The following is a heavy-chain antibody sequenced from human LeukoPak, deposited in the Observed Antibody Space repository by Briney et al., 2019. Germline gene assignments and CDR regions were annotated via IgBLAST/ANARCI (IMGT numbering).Heavy chain of an antibody. D-gene: IGHD3-10*01. CDR3: EAYGSV. CDR2: ISGSGGST. CDR1: GFTFSSYA. J-gene: IGHJ4*02. Sequence: GGSLRLSCAASGFTFSSYAMSWVRQAPGKGLEWVSAISGSGGSTYYADSVKGRFTISRDNAQNSLYLQMNNLRAEDTAIYYCEAYGSVWGQGTLVIVSS. V-gene: IGHV3-23*01.